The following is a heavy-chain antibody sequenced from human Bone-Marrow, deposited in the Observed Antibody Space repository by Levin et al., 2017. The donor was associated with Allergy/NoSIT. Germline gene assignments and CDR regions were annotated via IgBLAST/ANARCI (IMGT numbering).Heavy chain of an antibody. CDR2: ISAYNGNT. CDR3: ASGIAAAGPVDAFDI. V-gene: IGHV1-18*01. J-gene: IGHJ3*02. Sequence: ASVKVSCKASGYTFTSYGISWVRQAPGQGLEWMGWISAYNGNTNYAQKLQGRVTMTTDTSTSTAYMELRSLRSDDTAVYYCASGIAAAGPVDAFDIWGQGTMVTVSS. CDR1: GYTFTSYG. D-gene: IGHD6-13*01.